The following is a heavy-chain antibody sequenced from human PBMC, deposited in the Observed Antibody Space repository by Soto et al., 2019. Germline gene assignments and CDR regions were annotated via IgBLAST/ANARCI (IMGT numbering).Heavy chain of an antibody. CDR2: IYSRENT. V-gene: IGHV4-39*01. D-gene: IGHD5-18*01. CDR3: AKGKDSRYSYGLMIGFDYYYGMDV. J-gene: IGHJ6*02. CDR1: GGSVNSNTYS. Sequence: SETLSLTCTVSGGSVNSNTYSWGWIRQSPGKGLEWIGTIYSRENTYYNPSLLSRVTISVDTSMNEFSLSLSSVTAADTAVYYCAKGKDSRYSYGLMIGFDYYYGMDVWGQGTTVTVSS.